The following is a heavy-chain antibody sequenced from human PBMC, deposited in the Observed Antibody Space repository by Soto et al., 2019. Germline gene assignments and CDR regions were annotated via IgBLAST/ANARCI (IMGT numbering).Heavy chain of an antibody. CDR2: ISSSGSTT. J-gene: IGHJ4*02. CDR1: GFTFSSYE. CDR3: AREENYYESSGYAGRYFDY. Sequence: PGGSLRLSCEVSGFTFSSYEMSWVRQAPGKGLECIAYISSSGSTTDHADSVKGRCTVSRDNAKNSLYLEMNSLRVEDSGIYYCAREENYYESSGYAGRYFDYWGQGAPVTVSS. V-gene: IGHV3-48*03. D-gene: IGHD3-22*01.